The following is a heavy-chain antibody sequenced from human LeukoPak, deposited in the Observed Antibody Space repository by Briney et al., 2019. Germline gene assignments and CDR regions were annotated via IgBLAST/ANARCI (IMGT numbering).Heavy chain of an antibody. D-gene: IGHD6-13*01. V-gene: IGHV4-59*08. Sequence: SETLSLTCTVSGGSIIGDYWSWIRQPPGKGLEWIGYIYYSGNTNYNPALKSRVTISVDTPKNQFVLRLKSVTAADTAVYSCAKQDPAAGSDYWGPGTLVIVSS. CDR3: AKQDPAAGSDY. CDR2: IYYSGNT. CDR1: GGSIIGDY. J-gene: IGHJ4*02.